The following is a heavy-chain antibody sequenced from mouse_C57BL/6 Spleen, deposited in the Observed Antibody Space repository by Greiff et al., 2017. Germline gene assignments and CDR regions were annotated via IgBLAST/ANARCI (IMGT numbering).Heavy chain of an antibody. D-gene: IGHD2-4*01. Sequence: EVMLVESGGDLVKPGGSLKLSCAASGFTFSSYCMSWVRQTPDKRLEWVATISSGGSYTYYPDSVKGRFTISRDNAKNTLYLQMSSLKSEDTAMYYCASYYDYDGFAYWGQGTLVTVSA. CDR2: ISSGGSYT. CDR1: GFTFSSYC. V-gene: IGHV5-6*01. J-gene: IGHJ3*01. CDR3: ASYYDYDGFAY.